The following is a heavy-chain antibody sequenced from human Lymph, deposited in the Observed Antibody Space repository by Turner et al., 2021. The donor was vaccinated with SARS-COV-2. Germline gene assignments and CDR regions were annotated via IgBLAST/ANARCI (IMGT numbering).Heavy chain of an antibody. V-gene: IGHV3-53*01. CDR3: ARVLPYGDYFDF. J-gene: IGHJ4*02. Sequence: EVQLVESGGGLIQPGGSLRLSWSASGFTVSSNYMSWVRQAPGKGLEWVSLIYSGGSTLYADSVKGRFTITRDNSKNTLYLQMNSLRADDTAVYYCARVLPYGDYFDFWGQGTLVTVSS. CDR2: IYSGGST. D-gene: IGHD4-17*01. CDR1: GFTVSSNY.